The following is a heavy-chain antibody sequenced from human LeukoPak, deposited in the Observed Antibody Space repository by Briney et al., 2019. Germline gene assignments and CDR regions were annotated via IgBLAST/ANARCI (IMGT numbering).Heavy chain of an antibody. V-gene: IGHV4-59*01. CDR1: GGSISSYY. CDR3: AGGISGYDWFDY. D-gene: IGHD5-12*01. CDR2: IYYSGST. Sequence: PSETLSLTCTVSGGSISSYYWSWIRQPPGKGLEWIGYIYYSGSTNYNPSLKSRVTISVDTSKNQFSLKLSSVTAADTAVYYRAGGISGYDWFDYWGQGTLVTVSS. J-gene: IGHJ4*02.